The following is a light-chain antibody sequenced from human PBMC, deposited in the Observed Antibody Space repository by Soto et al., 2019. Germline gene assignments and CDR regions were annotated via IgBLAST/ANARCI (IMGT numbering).Light chain of an antibody. Sequence: EIVMTQSPATLSVSPGERAPLSCRASQSVSNKLAWYQQKPGQAPRLLIYGASNRATGIPDRFSGSGSGTDFTLTISRLEPEDFAVYYCQHYSSSPTTFGQGTKVDIK. V-gene: IGKV3-20*01. CDR1: QSVSNK. J-gene: IGKJ1*01. CDR2: GAS. CDR3: QHYSSSPTT.